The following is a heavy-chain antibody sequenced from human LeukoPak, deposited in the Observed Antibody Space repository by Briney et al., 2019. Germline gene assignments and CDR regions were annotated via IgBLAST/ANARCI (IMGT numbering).Heavy chain of an antibody. CDR2: IYSGGST. CDR3: AKDAPLIAVATS. J-gene: IGHJ4*02. CDR1: GFTVSSNY. V-gene: IGHV3-66*01. Sequence: GGSLRLSCAASGFTVSSNYMSWVRQAPGEGLEWVSVIYSGGSTYYADSVKGRFTISRDNSKNTLYLQMNSLRAEDTAVYYCAKDAPLIAVATSWGQGTLVIVSS. D-gene: IGHD6-19*01.